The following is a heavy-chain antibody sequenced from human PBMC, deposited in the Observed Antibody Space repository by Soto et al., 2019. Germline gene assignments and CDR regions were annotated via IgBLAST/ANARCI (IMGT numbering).Heavy chain of an antibody. CDR2: ISYDGSNK. J-gene: IGHJ6*02. CDR1: GFTFSSYG. V-gene: IGHV3-30*18. Sequence: GGSLRLSCAASGFTFSSYGMHWVRQAPGKGLEWVAVISYDGSNKYYADSVKGRFTISRDNSKNTLYLQMNSLRAEDTAVYYCAKDRGGITIFGVDHYYYGMDVWCQGTTVTVSS. CDR3: AKDRGGITIFGVDHYYYGMDV. D-gene: IGHD3-3*01.